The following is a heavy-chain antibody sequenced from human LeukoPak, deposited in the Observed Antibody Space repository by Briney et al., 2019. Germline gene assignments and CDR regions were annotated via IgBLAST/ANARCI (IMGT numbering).Heavy chain of an antibody. CDR3: ARESPVAATGRSWFDS. CDR1: GFTFSSYA. D-gene: IGHD6-13*01. Sequence: GGSLRLSCAASGFTFSSYAMSWVRQAPGKGLEWVSTITGGGSTTYYAASVKGRFTISRDNSKNTLYLQMNSLRAEDTALYYCARESPVAATGRSWFDSWGQGTLVTVSS. J-gene: IGHJ5*01. CDR2: ITGGGSTT. V-gene: IGHV3-23*01.